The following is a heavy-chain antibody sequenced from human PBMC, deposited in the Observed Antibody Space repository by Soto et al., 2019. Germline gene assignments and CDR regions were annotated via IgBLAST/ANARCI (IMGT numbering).Heavy chain of an antibody. CDR1: GFIFDDYA. J-gene: IGHJ5*01. CDR2: ISWNSGSV. CDR3: AKGHLPVTDNWFDS. V-gene: IGHV3-9*01. D-gene: IGHD5-18*01. Sequence: EVRLVESGGDLVQPGKSLRLSCAASGFIFDDYAMHWVRLVPGKGLEWVSGISWNSGSVDYGDSVRGRFTISRDNAKNSLYLHMNSLRADDTALYYCAKGHLPVTDNWFDSWGLGTLVTVSS.